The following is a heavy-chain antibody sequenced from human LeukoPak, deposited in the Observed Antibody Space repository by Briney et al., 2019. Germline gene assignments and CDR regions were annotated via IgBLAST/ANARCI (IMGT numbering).Heavy chain of an antibody. V-gene: IGHV3-23*01. CDR2: ISGSGGST. Sequence: PGGSLRLSCAASGFTFSSYAMSWVRQAPGKGLEWVSAISGSGGSTYYADSVKGRFTISRDNPKNTLYLQMNSLRAEDTAVYYCAKVGAYTVTTHFDYWGQGTLVTVSS. CDR3: AKVGAYTVTTHFDY. CDR1: GFTFSSYA. D-gene: IGHD4-17*01. J-gene: IGHJ4*02.